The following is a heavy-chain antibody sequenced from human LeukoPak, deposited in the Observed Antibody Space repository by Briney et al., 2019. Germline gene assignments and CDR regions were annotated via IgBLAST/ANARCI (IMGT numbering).Heavy chain of an antibody. CDR2: IYPGDSDT. V-gene: IGHV5-51*01. CDR3: ARLWFGELLYGNNWFDP. CDR1: GYSFTSYW. J-gene: IGHJ5*02. D-gene: IGHD3-10*01. Sequence: GESLKISCKGSGYSFTSYWIGWVRQMPGKGLEWMGIIYPGDSDTRYNQSFQGQVTISADKSISTAYLQWSSLKASDTAMYYCARLWFGELLYGNNWFDPWGQGTLVTVSS.